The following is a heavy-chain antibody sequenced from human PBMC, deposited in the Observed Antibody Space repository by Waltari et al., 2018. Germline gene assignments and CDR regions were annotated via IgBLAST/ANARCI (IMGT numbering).Heavy chain of an antibody. Sequence: QVQLVQSGAEVKKPGSSVKVSCKASGGPFRSYAISWVRPAPGQGLEWMGRIIPIFGTANYAQKFQGRVTITADKSTSTAYMELSSLRSEDTAVYYCARDGWFGELSPGDFDYWGQGTLVTVSS. V-gene: IGHV1-69*13. CDR1: GGPFRSYA. CDR2: IIPIFGTA. CDR3: ARDGWFGELSPGDFDY. D-gene: IGHD3-10*01. J-gene: IGHJ4*02.